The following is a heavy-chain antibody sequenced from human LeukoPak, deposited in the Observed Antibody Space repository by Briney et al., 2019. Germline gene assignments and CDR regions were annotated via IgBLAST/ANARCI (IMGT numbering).Heavy chain of an antibody. J-gene: IGHJ6*02. Sequence: GGSLRLSCAASGFTFSSYWMSWVRQAPGKGLEWVANIKQDGSEKYYVDSVKGRFTISRDNAKNSLYLQMNSLRAEDTAVYYCARDLVATISGYYCHGMDVWGQGTTVTVSS. CDR2: IKQDGSEK. CDR3: ARDLVATISGYYCHGMDV. CDR1: GFTFSSYW. D-gene: IGHD5-24*01. V-gene: IGHV3-7*01.